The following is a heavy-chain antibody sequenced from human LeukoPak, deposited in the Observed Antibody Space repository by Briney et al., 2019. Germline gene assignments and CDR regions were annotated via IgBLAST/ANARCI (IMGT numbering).Heavy chain of an antibody. D-gene: IGHD3-10*01. V-gene: IGHV3-7*01. J-gene: IGHJ4*02. CDR3: ARGGRPDY. CDR2: INEDGSQK. CDR1: GFTFGSFW. Sequence: GGSLRLSCAASGFTFGSFWMTWVRQIPGKGLEWVANINEDGSQKYYVGSVNGRFTISRDNAKNSLYLQMSSLRAEDTAVYYCARGGRPDYWGQGTLVTVSS.